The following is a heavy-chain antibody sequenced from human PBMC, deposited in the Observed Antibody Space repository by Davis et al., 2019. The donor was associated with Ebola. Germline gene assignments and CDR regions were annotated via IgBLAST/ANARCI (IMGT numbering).Heavy chain of an antibody. CDR1: GGTFSSYA. Sequence: SVKVSCKASGGTFSSYAISWVRQAPGQGLEWVGGIIPVFGIPKYAQKFQGRVTITADESTSTAYMELSSLRAEDTALYYCAREEFITGTQGYWGQGTLVTVSS. J-gene: IGHJ4*02. V-gene: IGHV1-69*13. CDR3: AREEFITGTQGY. D-gene: IGHD1-7*01. CDR2: IIPVFGIP.